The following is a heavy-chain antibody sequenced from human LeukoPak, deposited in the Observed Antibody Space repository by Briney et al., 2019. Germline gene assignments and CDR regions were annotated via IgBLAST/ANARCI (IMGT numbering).Heavy chain of an antibody. CDR1: GGSISSSSYY. J-gene: IGHJ4*02. CDR3: ARHLFGSGYYPDY. CDR2: IYYSGST. Sequence: SETLSLTCTVSGGSISSSSYYWGWIRQPPGKGLEWIGSIYYSGSTYYNPPLKSRVTISVDTSKNQFSLKLSSVTAADTAVYYCARHLFGSGYYPDYWGQGTLVTVSS. V-gene: IGHV4-39*01. D-gene: IGHD3-22*01.